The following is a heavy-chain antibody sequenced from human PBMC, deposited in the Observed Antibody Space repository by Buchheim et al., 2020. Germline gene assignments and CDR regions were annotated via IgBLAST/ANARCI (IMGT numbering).Heavy chain of an antibody. CDR1: GFTFSSYG. Sequence: QVQLVESGGGVVQPGRSLRLSCAASGFTFSSYGMHWVRQAPGKGLEWVAVISYDGSNKYYADSVKGRFTISRDNSKNTLYLQMNSLGAEDTAVYYCAKDGGGSYYGMDVWGQGTT. V-gene: IGHV3-30*18. D-gene: IGHD3-16*01. CDR2: ISYDGSNK. J-gene: IGHJ6*02. CDR3: AKDGGGSYYGMDV.